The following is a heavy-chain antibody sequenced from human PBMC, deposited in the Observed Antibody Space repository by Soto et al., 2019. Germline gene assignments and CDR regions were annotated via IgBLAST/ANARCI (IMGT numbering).Heavy chain of an antibody. CDR3: ARGPSRYFDWLFIY. CDR1: GGTFSSYA. Sequence: ASVKVSCKASGGTFSSYAISWVRQAPGQGLEWMGGIIPIFGTANYAQKFQGRVTITADESTSTAYMELSSLRSEDTAVYYCARGPSRYFDWLFIYWGQGTLVTVSS. CDR2: IIPIFGTA. V-gene: IGHV1-69*13. J-gene: IGHJ4*02. D-gene: IGHD3-9*01.